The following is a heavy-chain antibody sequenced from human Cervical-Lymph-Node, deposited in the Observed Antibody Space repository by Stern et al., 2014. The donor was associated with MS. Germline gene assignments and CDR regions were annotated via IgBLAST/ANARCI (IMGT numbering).Heavy chain of an antibody. V-gene: IGHV4-59*12. CDR1: GASTSSSY. J-gene: IGHJ2*01. D-gene: IGHD5-24*01. CDR2: ISKTGDT. Sequence: QVQLQQSGPGLVKPSETLSLTCTVSGASTSSSYWTWLRQPPGKPLEWIGDISKTGDTNYKPSLKSRVTMSVDTSKNQFSLQLTSATAADTAIYFCARDRDGNNYWYFGLWGPGILVTVSS. CDR3: ARDRDGNNYWYFGL.